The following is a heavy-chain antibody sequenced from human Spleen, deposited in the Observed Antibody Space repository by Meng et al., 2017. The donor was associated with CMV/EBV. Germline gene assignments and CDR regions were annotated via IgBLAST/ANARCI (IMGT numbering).Heavy chain of an antibody. CDR3: ARYYDILTGYLY. Sequence: QGQLQPGGAGLLKPSAPLSLTSAFDGGSFSGYYWSWIRQPPGKGLEWIGEINHSGSTNYNPSLKSRVTISVDTSKNQFSLKLSSVTAADTAVYYCARYYDILTGYLYWGQGTLVTVSS. CDR1: GGSFSGYY. CDR2: INHSGST. J-gene: IGHJ4*02. D-gene: IGHD3-9*01. V-gene: IGHV4-34*01.